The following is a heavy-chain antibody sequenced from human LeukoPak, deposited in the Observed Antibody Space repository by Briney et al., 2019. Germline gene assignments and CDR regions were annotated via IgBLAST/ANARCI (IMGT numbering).Heavy chain of an antibody. CDR2: IIPILGIA. D-gene: IGHD1-14*01. V-gene: IGHV1-69*02. J-gene: IGHJ6*03. CDR3: ATETTVGYCYMDV. Sequence: GASVKVSCKASGGTFSSYTISWVRQAPGQGLEWMGRIIPILGIANYAQKFQGRVTITADKSTSTAYMELSSLRSEDTAVYYCATETTVGYCYMDVWGRGTTVTVSS. CDR1: GGTFSSYT.